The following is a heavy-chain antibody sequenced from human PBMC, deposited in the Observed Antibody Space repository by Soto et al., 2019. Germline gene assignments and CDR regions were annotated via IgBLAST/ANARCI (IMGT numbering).Heavy chain of an antibody. Sequence: GSLRLSCAASGFTFSDYYMNWVRQAPGKGPEWVANIKEDGSEKYYGDSVKGQFTISRDNAKSSLYLQMTSLIAEDTAVYYCAIDLGYCSNSACYTVLDYWGQGSLVTVSS. V-gene: IGHV3-7*01. J-gene: IGHJ4*02. CDR1: GFTFSDYY. D-gene: IGHD2-8*01. CDR2: IKEDGSEK. CDR3: AIDLGYCSNSACYTVLDY.